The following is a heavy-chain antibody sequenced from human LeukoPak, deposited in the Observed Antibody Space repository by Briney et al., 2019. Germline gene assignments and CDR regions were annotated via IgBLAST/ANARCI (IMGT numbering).Heavy chain of an antibody. V-gene: IGHV3-53*01. Sequence: GSLRTSCAASGFTVSSNYMSSVRQAPGKALEWGSVIYSGGSTYYADSVKGRFTIPRDNSKNPLYLQMHSLRAEDTAVYYCARAMKSSGSYGDWFDPWGQGTLVTVSS. J-gene: IGHJ5*02. CDR1: GFTVSSNY. D-gene: IGHD6-19*01. CDR2: IYSGGST. CDR3: ARAMKSSGSYGDWFDP.